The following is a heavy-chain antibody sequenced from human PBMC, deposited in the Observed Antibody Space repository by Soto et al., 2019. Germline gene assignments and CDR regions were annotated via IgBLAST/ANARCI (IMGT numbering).Heavy chain of an antibody. CDR1: AYTFTSYG. CDR2: ISAYNGNT. D-gene: IGHD3-10*01. J-gene: IGHJ5*02. CDR3: ARDYGSGSYRFDP. Sequence: QVQLVQSGPEVKKPGASVKVSCKASAYTFTSYGITWVRQAPGQGLDWMGWISAYNGNTNYAQKFQGRVTMATDTSPSTAYMELRSLTSDDTAVYYCARDYGSGSYRFDPWGQGTLVTVSS. V-gene: IGHV1-18*01.